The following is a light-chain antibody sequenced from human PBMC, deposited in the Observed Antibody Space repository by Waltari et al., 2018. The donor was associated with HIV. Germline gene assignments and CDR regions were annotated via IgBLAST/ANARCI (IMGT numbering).Light chain of an antibody. Sequence: DIQMTQSPSSLSASVGDSATITCRASQTVNNKLNWYQQKPGEAPKVVIYDASTLESGVPSRFRGGGSRTDFTLTITSLQLDDFATYFCQQSFSYPLTFGPGTKVDI. J-gene: IGKJ3*01. CDR1: QTVNNK. CDR2: DAS. CDR3: QQSFSYPLT. V-gene: IGKV1-39*01.